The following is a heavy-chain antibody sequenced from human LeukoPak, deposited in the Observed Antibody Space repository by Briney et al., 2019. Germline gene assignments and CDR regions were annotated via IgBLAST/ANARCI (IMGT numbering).Heavy chain of an antibody. CDR2: ISAYNGNT. V-gene: IGHV1-18*01. D-gene: IGHD6-13*01. Sequence: ASVKVSCKASGYTFTSYAMHWVRQAPGQGLEWMGWISAYNGNTNYAQKLQGRVAMTTDTSTSTAYMELRSLRSDDTAVYYCARGAAGRNYFDYWGQGTLVTVSS. CDR1: GYTFTSYA. CDR3: ARGAAGRNYFDY. J-gene: IGHJ4*02.